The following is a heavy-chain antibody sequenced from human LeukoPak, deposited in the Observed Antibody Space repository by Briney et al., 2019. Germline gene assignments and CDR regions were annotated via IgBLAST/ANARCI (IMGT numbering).Heavy chain of an antibody. CDR3: ARGGGYNWFDP. CDR1: GGSFSGYF. V-gene: IGHV4-34*01. J-gene: IGHJ5*02. Sequence: KPSETLSLTCAVYGGSFSGYFWSWIRQPPGKGLEWIGEINHSGSTNYNPSLKSRVTISVDTSKNQFSLKLSSVTVTDTAVYYCARGGGYNWFDPWGQGTLVTVSS. CDR2: INHSGST.